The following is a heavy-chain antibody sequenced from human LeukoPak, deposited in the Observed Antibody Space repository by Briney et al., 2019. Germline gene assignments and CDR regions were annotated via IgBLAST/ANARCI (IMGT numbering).Heavy chain of an antibody. J-gene: IGHJ4*02. V-gene: IGHV3-30-3*01. D-gene: IGHD3-3*01. CDR2: ISYDGSNK. CDR1: GFTFSSYA. Sequence: PGGSLRLSCAASGFTFSSYAMHWVRQAPGKGLEWVAVISYDGSNKYYADSVKGRFTISRDNSKNTLYLQMNSLRAEDTAVYYCARGEGFLEWLFDYWGQGTLVTVSS. CDR3: ARGEGFLEWLFDY.